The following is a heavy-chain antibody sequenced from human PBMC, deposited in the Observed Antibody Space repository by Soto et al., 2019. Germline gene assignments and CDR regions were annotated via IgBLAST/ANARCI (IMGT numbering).Heavy chain of an antibody. J-gene: IGHJ6*02. CDR2: IHFSGST. Sequence: NPSETLSLTCTVSAGSISSYYWSWIRQPPGKGLEWIGNIHFSGSTNYNPSLKSRVTILVDTSKNQFSLKLSSVTASDTAVYYCAGGWLQLSFWDVWGQGTTVTVS. CDR1: AGSISSYY. CDR3: AGGWLQLSFWDV. V-gene: IGHV4-59*01. D-gene: IGHD5-12*01.